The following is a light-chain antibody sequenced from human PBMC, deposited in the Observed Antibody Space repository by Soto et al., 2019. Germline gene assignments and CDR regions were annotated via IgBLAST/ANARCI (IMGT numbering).Light chain of an antibody. Sequence: QSALTQPASVSGSPGQSITISCTGTSSDVGLYDYVSWYQQHPGKAPQLMIYAVSNRPSGVSNRFSASKSGNTASLFISGLQAEDEADYYCSSYAGSNNVVFGGGTKVTVL. CDR1: SSDVGLYDY. J-gene: IGLJ2*01. V-gene: IGLV2-14*01. CDR3: SSYAGSNNVV. CDR2: AVS.